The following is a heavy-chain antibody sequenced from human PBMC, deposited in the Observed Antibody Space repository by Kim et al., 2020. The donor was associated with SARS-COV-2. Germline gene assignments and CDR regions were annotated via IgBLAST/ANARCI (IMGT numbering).Heavy chain of an antibody. D-gene: IGHD3-3*01. Sequence: SETLSLTCTVSGGSISSYYWSWIRQPPGKGLEWIGYIYYSGSTNYNPSLKSRVTISVDTSKNQFSLKLSSVTAADTAVYYCARDRGRGFWSGYPTLIVGGMDVWGQGTTVTVSS. CDR2: IYYSGST. J-gene: IGHJ6*02. CDR3: ARDRGRGFWSGYPTLIVGGMDV. CDR1: GGSISSYY. V-gene: IGHV4-59*13.